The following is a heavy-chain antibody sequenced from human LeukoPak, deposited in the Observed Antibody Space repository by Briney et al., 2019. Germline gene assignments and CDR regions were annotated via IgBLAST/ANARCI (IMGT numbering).Heavy chain of an antibody. J-gene: IGHJ3*02. CDR1: GYTFTSYG. Sequence: ASVKVSCKASGYTFTSYGISWVRQAPGQGLEWMGWISAYNGNTNYAQKLQGRVTMTTDTSTSTAYMELRSLRSDDTAVYYCARDYDSSGYYSEDAFGIWGQGTMVTVSS. V-gene: IGHV1-18*01. CDR3: ARDYDSSGYYSEDAFGI. CDR2: ISAYNGNT. D-gene: IGHD3-22*01.